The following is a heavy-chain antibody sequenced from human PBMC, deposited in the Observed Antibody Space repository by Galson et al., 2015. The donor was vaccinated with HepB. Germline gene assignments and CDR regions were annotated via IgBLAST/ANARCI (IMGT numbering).Heavy chain of an antibody. CDR1: GYTFTSYY. CDR2: INPSGGST. D-gene: IGHD2-2*01. Sequence: SVKVSCKASGYTFTSYYMHWVRQAPGQGLEWMGIINPSGGSTSYAQKFQGRVTMTRDTSTSTVYMELSSLRSEDTAVYYCAREGGKGDIVVVPAAPMVGAFDIWGQGTMVTVSS. CDR3: AREGGKGDIVVVPAAPMVGAFDI. J-gene: IGHJ3*02. V-gene: IGHV1-46*03.